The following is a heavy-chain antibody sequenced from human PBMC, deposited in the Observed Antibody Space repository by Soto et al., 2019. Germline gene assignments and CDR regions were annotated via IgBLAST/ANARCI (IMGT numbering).Heavy chain of an antibody. J-gene: IGHJ4*02. V-gene: IGHV3-30-3*01. Sequence: GGSLRLSCAASGFTFSSYAMHWVRQAPGKGLEWVAVISYDGSNKYYADSVKGRFTISRDNSKNTLYLQMNSLRAEDTAVYYCARSRNLYSSGWYYFDYWGQGTLVTVSS. CDR2: ISYDGSNK. CDR1: GFTFSSYA. D-gene: IGHD6-19*01. CDR3: ARSRNLYSSGWYYFDY.